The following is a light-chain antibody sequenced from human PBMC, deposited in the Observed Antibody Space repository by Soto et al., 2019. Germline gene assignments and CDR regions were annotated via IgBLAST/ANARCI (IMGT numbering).Light chain of an antibody. Sequence: DIVMTQSPLSLPVTPGEPASISCRSSQSLLHSNGYNYLDWYLQKPGQSPQLLIYLGSNRASGVPARCSGSGSGTDFTLKISRVEAEDVGVYYCMQALQTPKTFGQGTKVEIK. CDR1: QSLLHSNGYNY. V-gene: IGKV2-28*01. J-gene: IGKJ1*01. CDR3: MQALQTPKT. CDR2: LGS.